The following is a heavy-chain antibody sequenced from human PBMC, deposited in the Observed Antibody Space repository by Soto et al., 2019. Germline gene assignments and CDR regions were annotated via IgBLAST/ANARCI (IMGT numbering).Heavy chain of an antibody. CDR2: TYYRSKWFN. CDR3: TRHCRSGYFDF. D-gene: IGHD2-21*02. Sequence: SQTLSLTCAISGDSVSRNNAGWNWIRQSPSRGLEWLGRTYYRSKWFNDYAVSVKSRIIINPDTSKNQFSLQLNSVTPEDTAVYYCTRHCRSGYFDFWGQGALVSVSS. CDR1: GDSVSRNNAG. V-gene: IGHV6-1*01. J-gene: IGHJ4*02.